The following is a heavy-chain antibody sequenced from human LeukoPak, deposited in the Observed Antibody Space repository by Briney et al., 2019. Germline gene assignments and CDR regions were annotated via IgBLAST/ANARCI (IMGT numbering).Heavy chain of an antibody. J-gene: IGHJ6*04. D-gene: IGHD3-10*01. CDR3: ARRRPIWLGGEDYGLDV. Sequence: GGSLRLSCAASGFNVSSHYMRWVRQAPGKGLEGVSVIFSGGTKYYTDSVKGRFTISRDNSNNTVYLQIKSLKVEDTAVYYCARRRPIWLGGEDYGLDVWGKGTTVTVSS. CDR1: GFNVSSHY. V-gene: IGHV3-53*01. CDR2: IFSGGTK.